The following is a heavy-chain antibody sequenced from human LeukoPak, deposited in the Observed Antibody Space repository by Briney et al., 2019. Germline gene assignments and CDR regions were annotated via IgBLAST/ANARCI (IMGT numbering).Heavy chain of an antibody. D-gene: IGHD4-17*01. CDR3: ARETNGDYADFYDY. Sequence: GGSLRLSCAASGFTFSSYWMSWVRQAPGKGLEWVANIKQDGSEKYYVDSVKGRFTISRDNAKNSLYLQMNSLRAEDTAVYYCARETNGDYADFYDYWGQGTLVTVSS. CDR2: IKQDGSEK. CDR1: GFTFSSYW. J-gene: IGHJ4*02. V-gene: IGHV3-7*03.